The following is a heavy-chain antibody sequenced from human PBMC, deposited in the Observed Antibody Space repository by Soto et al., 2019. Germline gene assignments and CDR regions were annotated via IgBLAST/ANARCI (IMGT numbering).Heavy chain of an antibody. J-gene: IGHJ4*02. CDR1: GGSISSSSYY. V-gene: IGHV4-39*01. CDR3: AGSFGGPHGGDY. Sequence: SETLSLTCTVSGGSISSSSYYWGWIRQPPGKGLEWIGSIYYSGSTYYNPSLKSRVTISVDTSKNQFSLKLSSVTAADTAVYYCAGSFGGPHGGDYWGQGTLVTVSS. CDR2: IYYSGST. D-gene: IGHD3-16*01.